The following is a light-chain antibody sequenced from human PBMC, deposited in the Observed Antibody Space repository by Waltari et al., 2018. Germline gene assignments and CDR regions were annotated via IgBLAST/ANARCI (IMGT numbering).Light chain of an antibody. Sequence: VLLTQSPASLSVSPGDTVILSCRASQSVRTNLVWYQQKAGQAPRTLIYGASTRASGGPSRLSGSGSETDFTLIISSLQSEDAAVYFCQQYYVWPPITFGGGTKLEI. CDR1: QSVRTN. CDR3: QQYYVWPPIT. CDR2: GAS. J-gene: IGKJ4*01. V-gene: IGKV3-15*01.